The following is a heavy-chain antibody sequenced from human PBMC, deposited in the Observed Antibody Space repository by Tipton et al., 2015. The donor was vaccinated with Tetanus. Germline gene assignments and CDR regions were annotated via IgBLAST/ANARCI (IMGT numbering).Heavy chain of an antibody. CDR3: AKQSASWNFYFDY. CDR1: GGTFNTYV. J-gene: IGHJ4*02. V-gene: IGHV1-69*01. Sequence: QSGPEVKKPGSSVRVSCKASGGTFNTYVINWVRQAPGEGLEWMGGIVTILGAANYAQKFQGRVTITADESTNAVHLEFFSLRSGDTAVYFCAKQSASWNFYFDYWGQGTLVIVSS. CDR2: IVTILGAA. D-gene: IGHD1-7*01.